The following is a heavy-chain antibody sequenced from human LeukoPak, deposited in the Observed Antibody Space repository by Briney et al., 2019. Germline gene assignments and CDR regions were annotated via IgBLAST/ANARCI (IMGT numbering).Heavy chain of an antibody. D-gene: IGHD2-2*01. CDR2: IIPIFGTA. CDR1: GGTFSSYA. J-gene: IGHJ3*02. Sequence: ASVKVSCKASGGTFSSYAISWVRQAPGQGLEWMGGIIPIFGTANYAQKFQGRVTITADESTSTAYMELSSLRSEDTAVYYCARDWSNIVVVPAALTPQGFDAFDIWGQGTMVTVSS. V-gene: IGHV1-69*13. CDR3: ARDWSNIVVVPAALTPQGFDAFDI.